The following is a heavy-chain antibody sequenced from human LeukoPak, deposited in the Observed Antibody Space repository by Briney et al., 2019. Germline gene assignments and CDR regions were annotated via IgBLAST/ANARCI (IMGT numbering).Heavy chain of an antibody. D-gene: IGHD5-12*01. CDR2: ISRGGGTT. Sequence: GGSLRLSCAASGFTFSSYVMTWVRQAPGKGLEWVSAISRGGGTTYYADSVKGRFTISRDNPKNTVDLQMTSLRAEDTAVYYCAKTSRAYSNYDSPFDYWGQGTLVTVSS. J-gene: IGHJ4*02. CDR3: AKTSRAYSNYDSPFDY. CDR1: GFTFSSYV. V-gene: IGHV3-23*01.